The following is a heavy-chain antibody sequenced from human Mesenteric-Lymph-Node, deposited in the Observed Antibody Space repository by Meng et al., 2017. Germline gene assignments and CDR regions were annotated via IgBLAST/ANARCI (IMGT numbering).Heavy chain of an antibody. Sequence: SETLSLTCTVSGYSISSGYYWGWIRQPPGKGLEGIGSIYHSGSTYYNPSLKSRVTISVDTSKNQFSLKLSSVTAADTAVYYCARDRDDYDYVWGSYLVAGDDAFDIWGQGTMVTVSS. J-gene: IGHJ3*02. D-gene: IGHD3-16*02. V-gene: IGHV4-38-2*02. CDR3: ARDRDDYDYVWGSYLVAGDDAFDI. CDR1: GYSISSGYY. CDR2: IYHSGST.